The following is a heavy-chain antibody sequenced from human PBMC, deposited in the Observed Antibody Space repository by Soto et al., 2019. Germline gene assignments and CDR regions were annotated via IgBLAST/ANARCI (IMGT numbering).Heavy chain of an antibody. V-gene: IGHV1-69*06. CDR2: IIPHSGTA. J-gene: IGHJ6*02. D-gene: IGHD2-15*01. Sequence: SAKVSCKASGNTFTSYHTHWLRQAPGQGLEWMGGIIPHSGTANCAQKFQGRVTITADKSTSTAYMELSSLRSEDTAVYYCARFLFGGEEGGGAYYYYGMEVWAQGTTVTVSS. CDR3: ARFLFGGEEGGGAYYYYGMEV. CDR1: GNTFTSYH.